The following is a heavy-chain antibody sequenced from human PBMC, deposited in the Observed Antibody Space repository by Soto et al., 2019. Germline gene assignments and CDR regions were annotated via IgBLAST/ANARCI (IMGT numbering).Heavy chain of an antibody. CDR1: GYTFTSYG. V-gene: IGHV1-18*01. D-gene: IGHD6-19*01. CDR2: ISAYNGNT. J-gene: IGHJ4*02. CDR3: ARADPWFGDSSGWYADY. Sequence: QVPLVQSGAEVKKPGASVKVSCKASGYTFTSYGISWVRQAPGQGLEWMGWISAYNGNTNYAQKLQGRVTMTTDTSTSTAYMELRSLRSDDTAVYYCARADPWFGDSSGWYADYWGQGTLVTVSS.